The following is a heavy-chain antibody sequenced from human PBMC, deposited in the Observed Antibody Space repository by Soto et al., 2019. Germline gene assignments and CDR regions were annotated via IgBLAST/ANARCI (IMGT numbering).Heavy chain of an antibody. J-gene: IGHJ6*02. D-gene: IGHD3-3*01. Sequence: SETLSLTCSVSGAALNSGNYYWSWIRQVPGKGLEWIGHIYVTGAVDYNPSLRDRITISQATSERQFSLNLRLVTAADTAVYYCARAEESKILLFGKVTRRDYYDGMDVWGQGTKVTVSS. CDR3: ARAEESKILLFGKVTRRDYYDGMDV. V-gene: IGHV4-30-4*08. CDR2: IYVTGAV. CDR1: GAALNSGNYY.